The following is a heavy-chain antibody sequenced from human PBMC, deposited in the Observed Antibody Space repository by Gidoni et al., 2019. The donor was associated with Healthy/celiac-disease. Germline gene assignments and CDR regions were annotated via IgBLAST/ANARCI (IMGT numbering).Heavy chain of an antibody. V-gene: IGHV1-24*01. CDR3: ATEGDCSSTSCSWDY. Sequence: QVQLVQSGAEVTKPGASVKVSCKASGYTLTDLSMHWVRQAPGKGLEWMGGFDPEDGETIDAQKFQGRVTMTEDTSTDTAYMELSGLRSEDTAVYYCATEGDCSSTSCSWDYWGQGTLVTVSS. D-gene: IGHD2-2*01. J-gene: IGHJ4*02. CDR1: GYTLTDLS. CDR2: FDPEDGET.